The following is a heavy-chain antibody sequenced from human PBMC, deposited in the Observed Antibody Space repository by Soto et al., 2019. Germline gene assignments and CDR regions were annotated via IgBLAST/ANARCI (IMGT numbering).Heavy chain of an antibody. CDR1: GFTFSNYG. CDR3: AKDGEYIGSYLNWLDP. V-gene: IGHV3-30*18. CDR2: ISFDGSSP. D-gene: IGHD1-26*01. J-gene: IGHJ5*02. Sequence: PGGSLRLSCAASGFTFSNYGMHWVRQAPGKGLEWVSVISFDGSSPSYADSVKGRFTISRDNSKNTLFLQMNSLRAEDTAVYYCAKDGEYIGSYLNWLDPWGQGTLVTVS.